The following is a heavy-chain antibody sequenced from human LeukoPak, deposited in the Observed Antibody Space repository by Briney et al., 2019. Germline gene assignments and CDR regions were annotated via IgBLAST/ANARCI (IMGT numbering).Heavy chain of an antibody. Sequence: KPSETLSLTCAVYGGSFSGYYWSWIRQPPGKGLEWIGEINHSGSTYYNPSLKSRVTISVDTSKNQFSLKLSSVTAADTAVYYCARPLHRDYGDYYGMDVWGQGTTVTVSS. J-gene: IGHJ6*02. D-gene: IGHD4-17*01. V-gene: IGHV4-34*01. CDR3: ARPLHRDYGDYYGMDV. CDR2: INHSGST. CDR1: GGSFSGYY.